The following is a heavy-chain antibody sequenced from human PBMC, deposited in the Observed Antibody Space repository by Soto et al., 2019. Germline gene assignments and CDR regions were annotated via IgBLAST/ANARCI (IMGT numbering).Heavy chain of an antibody. D-gene: IGHD3-10*01. Sequence: PGGSLRLSCAASGFTFSSYAMSWVRQAPGKGLEWVSAISGSGGSTYYADSVKGRFTISRDNSKNTLYLQMNSLRAEDTAVYYSAKMKPKVLLWFGEPHRMDPWGQGTLVTVSS. CDR1: GFTFSSYA. CDR2: ISGSGGST. J-gene: IGHJ5*02. CDR3: AKMKPKVLLWFGEPHRMDP. V-gene: IGHV3-23*01.